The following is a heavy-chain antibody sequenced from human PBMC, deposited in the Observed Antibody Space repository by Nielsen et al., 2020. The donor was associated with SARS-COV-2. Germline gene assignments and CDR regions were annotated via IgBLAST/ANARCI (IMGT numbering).Heavy chain of an antibody. Sequence: GESLKISCAASGFTFSSYAMSWVRQAPGKGLEWVSAISGSGGSTYYADSVKGRFTISRDNSKNTLYLQMNSLRAEDTAVYYCAKKSWIQLWFKGRSSPPYFDYWGQGTLVTVSS. J-gene: IGHJ4*02. CDR1: GFTFSSYA. CDR2: ISGSGGST. CDR3: AKKSWIQLWFKGRSSPPYFDY. D-gene: IGHD5-18*01. V-gene: IGHV3-23*01.